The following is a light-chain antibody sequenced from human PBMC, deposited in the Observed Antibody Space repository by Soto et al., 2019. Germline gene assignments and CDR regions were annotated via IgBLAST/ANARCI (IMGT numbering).Light chain of an antibody. Sequence: QSALTQPASVSGSPGQSITISCTGTSSDVGGYNYVSWYQQHPGKAPKLMIYEVSNRPSGVSHRFSGSKSGNTASLTISGLQAEDEADYYCSSYASSSTSFGTGNKVTV. CDR1: SSDVGGYNY. CDR3: SSYASSSTS. J-gene: IGLJ1*01. V-gene: IGLV2-14*03. CDR2: EVS.